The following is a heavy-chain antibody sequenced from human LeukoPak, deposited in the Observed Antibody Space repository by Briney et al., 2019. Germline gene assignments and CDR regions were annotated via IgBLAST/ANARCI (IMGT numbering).Heavy chain of an antibody. J-gene: IGHJ3*02. D-gene: IGHD1-1*01. V-gene: IGHV3-30-3*01. CDR2: ISYDGSNK. Sequence: PGRSLRLSCAASGFTFSSYAMHWVRQAPGKGLEWVAVISYDGSNKYYADSVKGRFTISRDNSKNTLYLQMNSLRAEDTAVYYCARDGSGRRAFDIWGQGTMVTVSS. CDR1: GFTFSSYA. CDR3: ARDGSGRRAFDI.